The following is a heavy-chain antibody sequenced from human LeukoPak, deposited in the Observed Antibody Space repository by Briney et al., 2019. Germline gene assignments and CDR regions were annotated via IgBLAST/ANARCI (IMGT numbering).Heavy chain of an antibody. CDR3: AGEGLGGFDV. Sequence: SETLSLTCAVYGGSFSGYSWSWIRQPPGKGLQYIGDIYYTGSTSYSPSLESRVTISRDTSKNHFSLKLTSVTAADTAVYYCAGEGLGGFDVWGQGTTVTVSS. D-gene: IGHD3/OR15-3a*01. CDR1: GGSFSGYS. V-gene: IGHV4-34*01. J-gene: IGHJ6*02. CDR2: IYYTGST.